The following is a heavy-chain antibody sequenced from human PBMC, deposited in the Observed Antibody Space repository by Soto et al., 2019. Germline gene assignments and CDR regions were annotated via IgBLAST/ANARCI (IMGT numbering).Heavy chain of an antibody. CDR1: VGSFSAYY. CDR2: INLSGNT. D-gene: IGHD1-20*01. Sequence: SETLSLTCAVYVGSFSAYYWNLIRQPPGEGLEWIGEINLSGNTNYNPSLKIRITISVDTSKNQFSLKLSSVTAADTAVYYCARVVWSSDNYYYYYYGMEVWGQGTTVTVSS. V-gene: IGHV4-34*01. CDR3: ARVVWSSDNYYYYYYGMEV. J-gene: IGHJ6*02.